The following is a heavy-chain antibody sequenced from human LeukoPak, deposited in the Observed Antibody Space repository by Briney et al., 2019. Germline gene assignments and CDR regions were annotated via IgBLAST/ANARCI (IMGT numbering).Heavy chain of an antibody. CDR3: ARDVAYSAFDY. CDR2: IRPDGSEG. Sequence: GGSLRLSCAASGFTFSSYATSWVRQAPGKGLEWVATIRPDGSEGYYADSVRGRFTISRDNSKNSFYLQMSSLRAEDTGVFYCARDVAYSAFDYWGQGTLVTVSS. V-gene: IGHV3-7*01. CDR1: GFTFSSYA. D-gene: IGHD2-21*01. J-gene: IGHJ4*02.